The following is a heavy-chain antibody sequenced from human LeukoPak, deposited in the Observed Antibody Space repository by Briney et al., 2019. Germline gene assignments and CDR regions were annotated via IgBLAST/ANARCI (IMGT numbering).Heavy chain of an antibody. V-gene: IGHV3-23*01. CDR1: GFTFSNYA. J-gene: IGHJ4*02. CDR3: AKVSTDGSNYVDY. CDR2: ISASGGST. D-gene: IGHD6-13*01. Sequence: GGSLTLSCAASGFTFSNYAMSWLRQAPGRGLEWVSLISASGGSTFHADSVKGRFTISRDNSKSTLYLQMNSLRAEDTAVYYCAKVSTDGSNYVDYWGQGTLVTVSS.